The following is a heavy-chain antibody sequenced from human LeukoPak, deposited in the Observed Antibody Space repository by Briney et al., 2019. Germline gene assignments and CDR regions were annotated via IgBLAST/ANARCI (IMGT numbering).Heavy chain of an antibody. J-gene: IGHJ5*02. CDR3: ARGGPPVTIFGVVTSWFDP. V-gene: IGHV4-59*01. D-gene: IGHD3-3*01. CDR1: GGSISSYY. CDR2: IYYSGST. Sequence: SETLSLTCAVYGGSISSYYWSWIRQPPGEGLEWIGYIYYSGSTNYNPSLKSRVTISLDTSKNQFSLKLSSVTAADTAVYYCARGGPPVTIFGVVTSWFDPWGQGTLVTVSS.